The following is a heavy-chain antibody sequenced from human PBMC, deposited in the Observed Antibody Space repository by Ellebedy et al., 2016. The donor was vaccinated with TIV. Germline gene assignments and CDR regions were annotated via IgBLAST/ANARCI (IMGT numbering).Heavy chain of an antibody. V-gene: IGHV3-23*01. J-gene: IGHJ4*02. D-gene: IGHD6-25*01. CDR1: GFTFSSYT. CDR3: AKWGGYGDY. CDR2: VIGSGWTT. Sequence: PGGSLRLSSAASGFTFSSYTISWVRQAPGKGLEWISGVIGSGWTTYYADSVKGRFTISRDNSKNTVYLQMNSLRVEDTAVYYCAKWGGYGDYWGQGTLVAVSS.